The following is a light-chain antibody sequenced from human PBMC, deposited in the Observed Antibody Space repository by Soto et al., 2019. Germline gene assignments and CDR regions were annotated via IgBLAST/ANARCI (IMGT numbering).Light chain of an antibody. J-gene: IGKJ1*01. V-gene: IGKV3-20*01. CDR1: QRASRQY. CDR3: QDFDSPQWT. CDR2: GVS. Sequence: PWEIATLSCRASQRASRQYLSWYQQRPDQPPRLLIYGVSMRADGTPDRFSGSGSGSEFTLTINRLEHEDFAVYYCQDFDSPQWTFGQGTKVDIK.